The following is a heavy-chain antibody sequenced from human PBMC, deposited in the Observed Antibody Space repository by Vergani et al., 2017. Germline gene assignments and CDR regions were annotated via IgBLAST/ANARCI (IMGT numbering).Heavy chain of an antibody. D-gene: IGHD3-3*01. CDR1: GFTFSSYS. V-gene: IGHV3-21*01. CDR3: ARNPGSEPWNLVGVDY. J-gene: IGHJ4*02. Sequence: VQLVESGGGLVKPGGSLRLSCAASGFTFSSYSMNWVRQAPGKGLEWVSSISSSSSYIYYADSVKGRFTISRDNAKNSLYLQMNSLRAEDTAVYYCARNPGSEPWNLVGVDYWGQGTLVTVSS. CDR2: ISSSSSYI.